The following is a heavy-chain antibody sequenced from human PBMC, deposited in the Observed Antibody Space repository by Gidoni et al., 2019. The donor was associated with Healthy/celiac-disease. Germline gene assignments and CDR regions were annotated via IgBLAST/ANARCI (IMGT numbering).Heavy chain of an antibody. Sequence: EVQLVEPGGGLVKPGGSLRRPCAAPGFTFSSYSMNWVRQAPGQGLEWVSSISSSSSYIYYADSVKGRFTISRDNAKNSLYLQMNSLRAEDTAVYYCAREYCSSTSCYTSYFDYWGQGTLVTVSS. J-gene: IGHJ4*02. CDR1: GFTFSSYS. CDR2: ISSSSSYI. D-gene: IGHD2-2*02. V-gene: IGHV3-21*01. CDR3: AREYCSSTSCYTSYFDY.